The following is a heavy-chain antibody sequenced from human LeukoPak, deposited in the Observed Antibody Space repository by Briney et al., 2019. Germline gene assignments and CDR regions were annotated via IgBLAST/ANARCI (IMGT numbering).Heavy chain of an antibody. Sequence: GRSLRLSCAASGFTFSSYGMHWVRQAPGKGLEWVAFISYDGSNKYYADSVKGRFTISRDNSKNTLYLQMSSLRAEDTAVYYCAKDRVGGDYVDYFDFWGQGTLVTVSS. D-gene: IGHD2-21*02. CDR2: ISYDGSNK. J-gene: IGHJ4*02. CDR1: GFTFSSYG. CDR3: AKDRVGGDYVDYFDF. V-gene: IGHV3-30*18.